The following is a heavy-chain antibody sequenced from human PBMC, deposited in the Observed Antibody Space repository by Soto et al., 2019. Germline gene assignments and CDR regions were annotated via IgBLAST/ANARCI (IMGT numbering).Heavy chain of an antibody. D-gene: IGHD7-27*01. CDR3: ASHLRPTNWGGGYFDY. Sequence: PSETLSLTCAVYGRSFSGDYWSWIRQPPGKGLEWIGEINHSGSTNYNPSLKSRVTISVDTSKNQFSLKLTSVTAADTAVYYCASHLRPTNWGGGYFDYWGQGPLVTVSS. V-gene: IGHV4-34*01. CDR2: INHSGST. CDR1: GRSFSGDY. J-gene: IGHJ4*02.